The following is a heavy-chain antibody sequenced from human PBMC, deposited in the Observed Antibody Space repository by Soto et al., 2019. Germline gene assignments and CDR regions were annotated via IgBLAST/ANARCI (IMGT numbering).Heavy chain of an antibody. CDR2: ISGSGGST. Sequence: EVQLLESGGGLVQLGGSLRLSCAASGFTFSSYAMSWVRQAPGKGLEWVSAISGSGGSTYYADSVKGRFTISSDNSKNTLYLQMNSLRAEDTAVYYCAKRMCTSCYEIYWGQGTLVTVSS. CDR3: AKRMCTSCYEIY. CDR1: GFTFSSYA. D-gene: IGHD2-2*01. V-gene: IGHV3-23*01. J-gene: IGHJ4*02.